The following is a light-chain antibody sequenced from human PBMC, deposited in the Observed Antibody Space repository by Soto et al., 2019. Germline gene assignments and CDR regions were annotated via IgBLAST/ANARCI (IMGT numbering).Light chain of an antibody. Sequence: QSVLTQPPSVSGAPGRRVTISCTGSSSNIGAGYDVHWYQQLPGTAPKLLIYGNSNRPSGVPDRFSGSKSGTSASLAITGLQAENEADYYCPSYDSSLSGPVFVGGTKLTVL. CDR3: PSYDSSLSGPV. CDR1: SSNIGAGYD. V-gene: IGLV1-40*01. J-gene: IGLJ2*01. CDR2: GNS.